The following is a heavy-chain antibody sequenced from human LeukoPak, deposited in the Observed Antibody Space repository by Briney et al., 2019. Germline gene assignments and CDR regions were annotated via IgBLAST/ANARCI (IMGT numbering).Heavy chain of an antibody. CDR2: ISSNGGST. J-gene: IGHJ4*02. D-gene: IGHD3-10*01. CDR1: GFTFSSYA. V-gene: IGHV3-64*01. Sequence: GGSLRLSCAASGFTFSSYAMHWVRQAPGKGLEYVSAISSNGGSTYYANSVKGRFTISRDNSKNTLYLQMGSLRAEDMAVYYCARVWFGELLSPFDYWGQGTLVTVSS. CDR3: ARVWFGELLSPFDY.